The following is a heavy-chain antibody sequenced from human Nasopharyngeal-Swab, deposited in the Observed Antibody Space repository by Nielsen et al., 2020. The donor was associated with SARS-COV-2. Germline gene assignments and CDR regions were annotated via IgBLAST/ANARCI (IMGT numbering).Heavy chain of an antibody. CDR1: GFTFSGSS. CDR3: STWFSYSRVF. D-gene: IGHD3-22*01. Sequence: GGSLRLSCAASGFTFSGSSIHWLRQSSGKGLEWVAHIRTKITNYETSFAAAVKGRFTISRDDSKNTAYLQMNSLKIEDTAVYYCSTWFSYSRVFWGRGTRVTVSS. V-gene: IGHV3-73*01. CDR2: IRTKITNYET. J-gene: IGHJ4*02.